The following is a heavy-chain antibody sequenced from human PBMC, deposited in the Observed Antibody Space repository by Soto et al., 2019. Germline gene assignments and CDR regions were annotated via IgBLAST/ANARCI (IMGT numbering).Heavy chain of an antibody. CDR2: TRNKANSYTT. D-gene: IGHD2-8*01. CDR3: ARAGYCTNGVCSGFDY. V-gene: IGHV3-72*01. J-gene: IGHJ4*02. CDR1: GFTFSDHY. Sequence: GGSLRLSCAASGFTFSDHYMDWVRQAPGKGLEWVGRTRNKANSYTTEYAASVKGRFTISRDDSKNSLYLQMNSLKTEDTAVYYCARAGYCTNGVCSGFDYWGQGTLVTVSS.